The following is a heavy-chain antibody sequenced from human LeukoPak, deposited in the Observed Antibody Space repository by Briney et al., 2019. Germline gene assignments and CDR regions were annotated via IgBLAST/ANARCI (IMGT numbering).Heavy chain of an antibody. D-gene: IGHD5-24*01. CDR3: AREAMATITEYYFDY. CDR2: IIPIFGTA. V-gene: IGHV1-69*05. CDR1: GGTFSSYA. Sequence: SVKVSCKASGGTFSSYATSWVRQAPGQGLEWMGGIIPIFGTANYAQKFQGRVTITTDESTSTAYMELSSLRSEDTAVYYCAREAMATITEYYFDYWGQGTLVTVSS. J-gene: IGHJ4*02.